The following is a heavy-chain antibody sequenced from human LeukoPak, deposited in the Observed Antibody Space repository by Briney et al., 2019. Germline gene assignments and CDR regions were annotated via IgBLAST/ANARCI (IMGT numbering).Heavy chain of an antibody. Sequence: GSLRLSCAASGFTFSSYEMNWVRQAPGKGLEWVSGIVPSGGTTYYADSVKGRFTVSRDNSKNTLYLQMNSLRADDTAVYYCARDSRWIQFDYWGQGTLVTVSS. D-gene: IGHD5-18*01. CDR1: GFTFSSYE. V-gene: IGHV3-23*01. J-gene: IGHJ4*02. CDR2: IVPSGGTT. CDR3: ARDSRWIQFDY.